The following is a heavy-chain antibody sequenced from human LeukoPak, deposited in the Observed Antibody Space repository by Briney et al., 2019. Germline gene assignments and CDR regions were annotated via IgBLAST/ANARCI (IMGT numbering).Heavy chain of an antibody. CDR3: VKTSRRDSTYDSPFDY. CDR2: VCGSGTAT. Sequence: GGSLRLSCAASGFTFSTYAMTWVRQAPGKGLEWVSAVCGSGTATYYADSVKGRFTISRDNSNNTLYLQMNSLRAEDTAIYYCVKTSRRDSTYDSPFDYWGQGTLVTVSS. D-gene: IGHD4-11*01. J-gene: IGHJ4*02. V-gene: IGHV3-23*01. CDR1: GFTFSTYA.